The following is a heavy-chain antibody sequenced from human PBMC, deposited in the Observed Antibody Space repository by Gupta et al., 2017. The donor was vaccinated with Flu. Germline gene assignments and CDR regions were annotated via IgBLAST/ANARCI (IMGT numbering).Heavy chain of an antibody. CDR1: GFPFRNHA. J-gene: IGHJ6*02. Sequence: EVQLLESGGNLVQAGGSLRLSCAASGFPFRNHAMAWVRQPPGKGLEWVSAISGPGDFTSYSDSVKGRFTVSRDNSKNTVYLQISSLRVEDTATYFCAKDAQFTSSSYVFYGMDVWGRGTTVTVSS. CDR3: AKDAQFTSSSYVFYGMDV. D-gene: IGHD2-2*01. V-gene: IGHV3-23*01. CDR2: ISGPGDFT.